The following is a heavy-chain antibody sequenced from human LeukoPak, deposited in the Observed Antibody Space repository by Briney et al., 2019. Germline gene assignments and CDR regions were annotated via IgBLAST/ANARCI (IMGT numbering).Heavy chain of an antibody. CDR2: IYTIGST. J-gene: IGHJ5*02. CDR1: GGSISSYY. Sequence: SETLSLTCSVSGGSISSYYWSWIRQPAGKGLEWIGRIYTIGSTNYNPSLKSRVTMSVDTSKNQFSLKVSSVTAADTAVYFCAKDSSSWGFDPWGQGTLVTVSS. V-gene: IGHV4-4*07. D-gene: IGHD6-13*01. CDR3: AKDSSSWGFDP.